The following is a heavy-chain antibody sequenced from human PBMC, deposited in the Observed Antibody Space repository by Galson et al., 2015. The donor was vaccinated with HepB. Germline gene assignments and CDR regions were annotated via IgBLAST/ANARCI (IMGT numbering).Heavy chain of an antibody. V-gene: IGHV3-21*01. J-gene: IGHJ4*02. D-gene: IGHD2-2*01. CDR1: GFTFSSYS. Sequence: SLRLSCAASGFTFSSYSMNWVRQAPGKGLEWVSSISSSSSYIYYADSVKGRFTISRDNAKNSLYLQMNSLRAEDTAVYYCARDQYCSSTSCYAGGYWGQGTLVTVSS. CDR2: ISSSSSYI. CDR3: ARDQYCSSTSCYAGGY.